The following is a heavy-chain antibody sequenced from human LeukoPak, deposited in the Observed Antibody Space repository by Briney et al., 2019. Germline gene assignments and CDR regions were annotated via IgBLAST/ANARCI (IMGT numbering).Heavy chain of an antibody. D-gene: IGHD2-21*02. CDR3: ARDRSGGDRSHYYYYYYMDV. CDR2: INSDGSST. J-gene: IGHJ6*03. CDR1: GFTFSSYG. Sequence: PGGSLRLSCAASGFTFSSYGMHWVRQAPGKGLVWVSRINSDGSSTSYADSVKGRFTISRDNAKNTLYLQMNSLGAEDTAVYYCARDRSGGDRSHYYYYYYMDVWGKGTTVTISS. V-gene: IGHV3-74*01.